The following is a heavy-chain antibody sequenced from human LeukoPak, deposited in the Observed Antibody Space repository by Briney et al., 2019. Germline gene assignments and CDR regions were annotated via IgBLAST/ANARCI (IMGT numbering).Heavy chain of an antibody. D-gene: IGHD4-23*01. CDR2: IIPIFGIA. J-gene: IGHJ5*02. CDR1: GGTFSSYA. CDR3: ARGYDYGGNSPFDP. Sequence: SVKVSCKASGGTFSSYAISWVRQAPGQGLEWMGRIIPIFGIANYAQKFQGRVTITADKSTSTAYMKLSSLRSEDTAVYYCARGYDYGGNSPFDPWGQGTLVTVSS. V-gene: IGHV1-69*04.